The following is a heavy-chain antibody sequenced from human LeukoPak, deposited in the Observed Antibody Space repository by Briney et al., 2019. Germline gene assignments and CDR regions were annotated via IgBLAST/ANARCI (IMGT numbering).Heavy chain of an antibody. CDR2: IKQDGSEK. D-gene: IGHD2-2*01. Sequence: GGSLRLSCAASGFTFSSYWMSWVRQAPGKGLEWVANIKQDGSEKYYVDSVKGRFTISRDNAKNSLYLQMNSLRAEDTAVYYCARVGVVPAATYYYYYYYMDVWGKGTTVTVSS. CDR1: GFTFSSYW. CDR3: ARVGVVPAATYYYYYYYMDV. V-gene: IGHV3-7*01. J-gene: IGHJ6*03.